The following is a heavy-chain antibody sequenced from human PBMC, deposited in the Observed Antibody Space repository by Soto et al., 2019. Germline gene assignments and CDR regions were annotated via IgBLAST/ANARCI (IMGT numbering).Heavy chain of an antibody. CDR2: ISAYNGNT. CDR3: ARELVDSSGWYKGNWFDP. Sequence: ASVKVSCKASGYTFTSYGISCVRQAPGQGLEWMGWISAYNGNTNYAQKLQGRVTMTTDTSTSTAYMELRSLRSDDTAVYYCARELVDSSGWYKGNWFDPWGQGTLVTVSS. V-gene: IGHV1-18*01. CDR1: GYTFTSYG. D-gene: IGHD6-19*01. J-gene: IGHJ5*02.